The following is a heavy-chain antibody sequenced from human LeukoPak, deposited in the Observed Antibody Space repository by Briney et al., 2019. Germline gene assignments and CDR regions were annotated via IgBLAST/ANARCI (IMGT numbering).Heavy chain of an antibody. CDR2: VAYSGAT. CDR1: GGSINGYY. J-gene: IGHJ5*02. CDR3: ARTVSGYYFNA. Sequence: SETLSLTCTVSGGSINGYYWSWIRQPPRKGLEWIGYVAYSGATNYNLSFKRRVTISLDTSKTQFSLKLSSVAAADTAFYYCARTVSGYYFNAWGPGTLVTVSS. D-gene: IGHD5-12*01. V-gene: IGHV4-59*01.